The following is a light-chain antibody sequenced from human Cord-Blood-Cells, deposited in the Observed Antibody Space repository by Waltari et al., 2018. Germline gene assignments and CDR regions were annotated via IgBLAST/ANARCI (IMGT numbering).Light chain of an antibody. CDR2: EGS. Sequence: QSALTQPASVSGSPGQSITIPCTGTSSDVGSYNLVSWYQQHPGKAPKLMIYEGSKRPSGVSNRFSGSKTGNTSSLTISGLQAEDEADDYCCSYAGSSTYVFGTGTKVTVL. V-gene: IGLV2-23*01. J-gene: IGLJ1*01. CDR3: CSYAGSSTYV. CDR1: SSDVGSYNL.